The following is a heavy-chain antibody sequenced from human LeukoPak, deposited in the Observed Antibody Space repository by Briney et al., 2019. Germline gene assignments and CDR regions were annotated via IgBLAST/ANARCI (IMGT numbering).Heavy chain of an antibody. CDR3: ARGRIVVVPAATPAYYFDY. J-gene: IGHJ4*02. V-gene: IGHV1-2*04. CDR2: INPNSGGT. D-gene: IGHD2-2*01. CDR1: GYTFTGYY. Sequence: ASVKVACKASGYTFTGYYMHWVRQAPGQGLEWMGWINPNSGGTNYAQKFQGWVTMTRDTSISTAYMELSRLGSDDTAVYYCARGRIVVVPAATPAYYFDYWGQGTLVTVSS.